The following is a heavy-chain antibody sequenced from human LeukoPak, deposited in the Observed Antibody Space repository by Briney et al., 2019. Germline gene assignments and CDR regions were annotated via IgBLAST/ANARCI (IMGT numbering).Heavy chain of an antibody. CDR1: GYTLTELS. Sequence: SCKVSGYTLTELSMHWVRQAPGKGLEWVALIWYDGTNKYHADSVKGRFTISRDNPKNTLYLQMNSLRVEDTAVYYCAKPPDGYNSRAFGYWGQGTLVTVSS. V-gene: IGHV3-33*06. CDR3: AKPPDGYNSRAFGY. J-gene: IGHJ4*02. D-gene: IGHD5-24*01. CDR2: IWYDGTNK.